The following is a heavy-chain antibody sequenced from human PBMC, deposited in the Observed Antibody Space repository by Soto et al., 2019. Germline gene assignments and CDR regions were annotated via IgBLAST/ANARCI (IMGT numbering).Heavy chain of an antibody. Sequence: EVQLLESGGGLVQPVGSLRLSCAASGFTFSSYAMSWVRQAPGKGLEWVSAISGSGGSTYYADSVKGRFTISRDNSKNTLYLQMNSLRAEDTAVYYCAHMGKDGYNYNYFDYWGQGTLVTVSS. D-gene: IGHD5-12*01. CDR1: GFTFSSYA. V-gene: IGHV3-23*01. CDR3: AHMGKDGYNYNYFDY. CDR2: ISGSGGST. J-gene: IGHJ4*02.